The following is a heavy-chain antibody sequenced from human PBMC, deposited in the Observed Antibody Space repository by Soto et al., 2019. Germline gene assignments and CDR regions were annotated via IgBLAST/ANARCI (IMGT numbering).Heavy chain of an antibody. V-gene: IGHV4-30-2*01. CDR2: IYHSGST. CDR3: AREFRGEELWYFDL. J-gene: IGHJ2*01. Sequence: QLQLQESGSGLVKPSQTLSLTCAVSGGSISSGGYSWSWIRQPPGKGLEWIGYIYHSGSTYYNPSLKSRVTISVDRSKNQFSLKLSSVTAADTAVYYCAREFRGEELWYFDLWGRGTLVTVSS. D-gene: IGHD1-7*01. CDR1: GGSISSGGYS.